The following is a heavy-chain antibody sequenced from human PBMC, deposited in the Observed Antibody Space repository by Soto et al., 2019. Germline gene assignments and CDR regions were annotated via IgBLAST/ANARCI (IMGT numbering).Heavy chain of an antibody. Sequence: PGGSLRLSCAASGLSVSSKYMSWVRRAPGKGLEWLAIVFAGGDTYHADSVKGRFTVSRDNSKNTVDLQMNSLRAEDTAVYYSAEGDFLGGGRGPLVPFSS. V-gene: IGHV3-53*01. CDR3: AEGDFLG. J-gene: IGHJ4*02. CDR1: GLSVSSKY. CDR2: VFAGGDT. D-gene: IGHD3-16*01.